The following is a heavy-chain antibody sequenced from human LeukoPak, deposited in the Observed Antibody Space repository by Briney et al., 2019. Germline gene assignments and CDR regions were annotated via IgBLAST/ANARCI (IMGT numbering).Heavy chain of an antibody. CDR1: GYSISSGYY. V-gene: IGHV4-38-2*01. CDR3: ARGRSSSGWYNPLFDY. D-gene: IGHD6-19*01. CDR2: IYHSGST. Sequence: SETLSLTCAVSGYSISSGYYWGWIRQPPGKGPEWIGSIYHSGSTYYNPSLKSRVTISVDTSKNQFSLKLSSVTAADTAVYYCARGRSSSGWYNPLFDYWGQGTLVTVSS. J-gene: IGHJ4*02.